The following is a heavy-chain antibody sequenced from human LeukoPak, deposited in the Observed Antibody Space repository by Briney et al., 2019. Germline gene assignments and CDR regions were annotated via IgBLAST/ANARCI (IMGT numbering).Heavy chain of an antibody. J-gene: IGHJ4*02. Sequence: GGSLRLSCAASGFTFSSYAMSWVRQAPGKGLEWVSSIDSTSTYIYYADSVKGRFTISRDNAKNSLYLQMDSLRAEDTAVYYCARDSLVGSTTPVFDCWGQGTLVTVSS. D-gene: IGHD1-26*01. CDR2: IDSTSTYI. CDR1: GFTFSSYA. CDR3: ARDSLVGSTTPVFDC. V-gene: IGHV3-21*04.